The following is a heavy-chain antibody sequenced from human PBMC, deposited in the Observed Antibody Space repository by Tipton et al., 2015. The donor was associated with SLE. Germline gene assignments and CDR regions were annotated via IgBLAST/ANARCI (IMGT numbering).Heavy chain of an antibody. CDR2: IYYSGST. Sequence: TLSLTCTVSGGSIGNYYWSWIRQPPGGGLEWIGCIYYSGSTNYNPSLKSRVTISVDTSKNQFSLKLSSVTAADTAVYYCARERLYSSSWFSDWGQGTLVTVSS. CDR3: ARERLYSSSWFSD. CDR1: GGSIGNYY. D-gene: IGHD6-13*01. J-gene: IGHJ4*02. V-gene: IGHV4-59*12.